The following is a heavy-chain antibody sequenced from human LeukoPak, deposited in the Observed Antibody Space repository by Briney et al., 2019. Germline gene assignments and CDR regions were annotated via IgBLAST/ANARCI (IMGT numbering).Heavy chain of an antibody. CDR1: GYTFAGYY. CDR2: INPNSGGT. CDR3: ARDRLTSYYYDNSGYSRGFDY. Sequence: ASVKVSCKASGYTFAGYYMHWVRPAPGQGLEWMGCINPNSGGTNYAQKFQSRVTMTRDTSISTAYMELRRLRSDDTAVYCCARDRLTSYYYDNSGYSRGFDYWGQGTLVTASS. D-gene: IGHD3-22*01. J-gene: IGHJ4*02. V-gene: IGHV1-2*02.